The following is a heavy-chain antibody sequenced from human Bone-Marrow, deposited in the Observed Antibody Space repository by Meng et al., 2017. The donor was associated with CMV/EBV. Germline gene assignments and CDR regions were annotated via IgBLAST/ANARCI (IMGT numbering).Heavy chain of an antibody. CDR2: ISSGSNTI. CDR3: ARGGGRYSGDY. Sequence: GESLKISCAASGFTFSDYYMSWIRQAPGKGLEWVSYISSGSNTIYYADSVKGRFTVSRDNAKNSLYLQMNSLRAEDTAVYYCARGGGRYSGDYWGQGTLVTVSS. V-gene: IGHV3-11*04. J-gene: IGHJ4*02. D-gene: IGHD1-26*01. CDR1: GFTFSDYY.